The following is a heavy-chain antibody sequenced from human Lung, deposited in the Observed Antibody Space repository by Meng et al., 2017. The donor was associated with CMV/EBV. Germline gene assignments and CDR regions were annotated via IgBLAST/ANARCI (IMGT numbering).Heavy chain of an antibody. D-gene: IGHD1-1*01. Sequence: GESXKISCDASGENFATYWIAWVRQVPGRGLEWVGIIHPADSDTRYSPSLQGHVLITADKSLTTISLQWSTLKASDTAMYYCARLNLYNWNGLGHGAQCTXVTVSS. V-gene: IGHV5-51*01. J-gene: IGHJ1*01. CDR1: GENFATYW. CDR2: IHPADSDT. CDR3: ARLNLYNWNGLGH.